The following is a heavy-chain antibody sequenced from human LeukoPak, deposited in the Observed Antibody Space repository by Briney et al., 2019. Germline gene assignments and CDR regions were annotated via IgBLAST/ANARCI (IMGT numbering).Heavy chain of an antibody. V-gene: IGHV3-30*02. J-gene: IGHJ4*02. Sequence: GGSLRLSCAASGFTFSSYGMHWVRQAPGKGLEWVAFIRYDGSNKYYADSVKGRFTISRDNSKNTLYLQMNSLRAEDTAVYYCARGSDSSGHYSGFDYWGQGTLVTVSS. CDR1: GFTFSSYG. D-gene: IGHD3-22*01. CDR2: IRYDGSNK. CDR3: ARGSDSSGHYSGFDY.